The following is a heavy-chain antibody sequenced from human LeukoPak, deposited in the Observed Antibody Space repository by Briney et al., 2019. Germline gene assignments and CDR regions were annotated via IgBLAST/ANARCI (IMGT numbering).Heavy chain of an antibody. CDR3: ARYSGSYYYPPAWDL. V-gene: IGHV3-23*01. J-gene: IGHJ4*02. D-gene: IGHD1-26*01. CDR1: GLTFSNNA. CDR2: TTTSGGSA. Sequence: GGSLRLSCAASGLTFSNNAMSWVRQAPGKGLGWVSATTTSGGSAYYADSVKGRFTISRDNSKNTLYLQMDSLRADDTAVYYCARYSGSYYYPPAWDLWGQGTLVTVSS.